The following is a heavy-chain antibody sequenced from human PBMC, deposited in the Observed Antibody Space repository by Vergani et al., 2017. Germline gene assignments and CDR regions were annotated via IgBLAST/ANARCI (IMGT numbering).Heavy chain of an antibody. Sequence: EVQLVESGGGLVKPGGSLRLSCAASGFTFSSYSMNWVRQAPGKGLEWVSSISSSSSYIYYADSVKGRFTISRDNAKNSLYLHMNSLRAEDTAVYYCARELXPTTQWLVANYYYYYMDVWGKGTTVTVSS. CDR1: GFTFSSYS. D-gene: IGHD6-19*01. CDR2: ISSSSSYI. V-gene: IGHV3-21*01. J-gene: IGHJ6*03. CDR3: ARELXPTTQWLVANYYYYYMDV.